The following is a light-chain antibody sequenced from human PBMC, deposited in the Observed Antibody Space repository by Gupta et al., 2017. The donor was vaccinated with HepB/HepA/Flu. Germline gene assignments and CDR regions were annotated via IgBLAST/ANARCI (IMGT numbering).Light chain of an antibody. CDR1: KLGDKY. CDR3: QAWDSIVV. Sequence: SYDLIQPPSVSVSPGRTASITCSGDKLGDKYASWYQQKPGQSPVLVMYQDSKRPSGIPERFSGSNSGNTATLTISGTQGMDEADYYCQAWDSIVVFGGGTKLTVL. CDR2: QDS. J-gene: IGLJ2*01. V-gene: IGLV3-1*01.